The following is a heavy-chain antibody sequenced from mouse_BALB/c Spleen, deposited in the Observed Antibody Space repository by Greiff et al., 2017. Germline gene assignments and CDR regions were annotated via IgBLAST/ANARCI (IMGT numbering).Heavy chain of an antibody. Sequence: EVQLQQSGPELVKPGASVKIPCKASGYTFTDYNMDWVKQSHGKSLEWIGDINPNNGGTIYNQKFKGKATLTVDKSSSTAYMELRSLTSEDTAVYYCAREGTVVATDYYAMDYWGQGTSVTVSS. J-gene: IGHJ4*01. CDR3: AREGTVVATDYYAMDY. CDR2: INPNNGGT. CDR1: GYTFTDYN. V-gene: IGHV1-18*01. D-gene: IGHD1-1*01.